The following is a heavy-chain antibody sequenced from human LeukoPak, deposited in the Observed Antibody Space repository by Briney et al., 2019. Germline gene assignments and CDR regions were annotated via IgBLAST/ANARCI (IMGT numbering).Heavy chain of an antibody. Sequence: PSETLSLTCTVSGGSISSGDYYWSWIRQPPGKGLEWIGYIYYSGSTYYNPSLKSRVTISVDTSNNQFSLKPNSVTAADTAVYYCARVSKGQTYAFGYGFLDIWGQGTMVTVSS. CDR3: ARVSKGQTYAFGYGFLDI. CDR2: IYYSGST. V-gene: IGHV4-30-4*02. J-gene: IGHJ3*02. D-gene: IGHD5-18*01. CDR1: GGSISSGDYY.